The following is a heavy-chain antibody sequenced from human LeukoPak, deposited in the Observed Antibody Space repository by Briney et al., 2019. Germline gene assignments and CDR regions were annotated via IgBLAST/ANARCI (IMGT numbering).Heavy chain of an antibody. CDR3: ARGWWDLGEIPF. CDR1: VYTFSAYV. V-gene: IGHV1-3*01. D-gene: IGHD1-26*01. CDR2: INGGNGET. J-gene: IGHJ4*02. Sequence: SVTVSCKGSVYTFSAYVLHWVRQAPGQSLEGMGWINGGNGETRYSENFHGRVTITRDAAAKTSYMELSSLGPEDTAVYYCARGWWDLGEIPFWGQGTL.